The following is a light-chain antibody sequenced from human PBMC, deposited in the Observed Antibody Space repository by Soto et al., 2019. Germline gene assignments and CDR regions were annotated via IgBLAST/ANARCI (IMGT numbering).Light chain of an antibody. CDR3: QKYYTAPET. CDR1: QGIGNY. CDR2: DAS. V-gene: IGKV1-27*01. Sequence: DIPMTQSPSSLSASVGDRVTITCRASQGIGNYLAWYQQKPGKVPKSLIYDASTLQSGVPSRFSGSGSGTDFTLTISSLQPEDVATYYCQKYYTAPETFGQGPKVEI. J-gene: IGKJ1*01.